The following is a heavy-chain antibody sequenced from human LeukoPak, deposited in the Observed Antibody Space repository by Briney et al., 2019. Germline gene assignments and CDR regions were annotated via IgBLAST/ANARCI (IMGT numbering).Heavy chain of an antibody. J-gene: IGHJ6*04. V-gene: IGHV4-31*03. CDR3: ARDYLMRGKAADV. CDR1: GGSISRGGYY. D-gene: IGHD2-8*01. Sequence: HLQTLSLTCTVSGGSISRGGYYWSWIRQHPGKGLEWIGYIYYSGSTYYNPSLKSRVTISVDTSKNQFSLKLSSVTAADTTVYYCARDYLMRGKAADVWGKGTTVTVSS. CDR2: IYYSGST.